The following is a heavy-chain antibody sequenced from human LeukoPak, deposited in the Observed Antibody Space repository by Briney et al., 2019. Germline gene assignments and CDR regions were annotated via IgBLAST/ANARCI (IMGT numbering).Heavy chain of an antibody. V-gene: IGHV1-69*13. CDR3: ARDQSREGSSTTHYYYYYGMDV. Sequence: SVKVSCKASGGTFSSYAISWVRQAPGQGLEWMGGIIPIFGTANYAQKFQGRVTITADESTSTAYMELSSLRSEDTAVYYCARDQSREGSSTTHYYYYYGMDVWGQGTTVTVSS. D-gene: IGHD2-2*01. J-gene: IGHJ6*02. CDR1: GGTFSSYA. CDR2: IIPIFGTA.